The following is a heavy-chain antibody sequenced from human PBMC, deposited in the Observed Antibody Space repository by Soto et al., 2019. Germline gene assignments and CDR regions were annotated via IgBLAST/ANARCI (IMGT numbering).Heavy chain of an antibody. J-gene: IGHJ6*04. CDR1: GLTFSGSA. CDR2: IRSTANSYAT. V-gene: IGHV3-73*01. D-gene: IGHD3-3*01. CDR3: MTVSGFLHLSSMSV. Sequence: EVRLVESGGGLVQPGGSLKLSCPASGLTFSGSAMHCVRQASGKGLEWVGRIRSTANSYATAYAASVEGRFTISRDDSKNTAYLQMNSLKTEDTAVYYCMTVSGFLHLSSMSVWGEGTTVTVSS.